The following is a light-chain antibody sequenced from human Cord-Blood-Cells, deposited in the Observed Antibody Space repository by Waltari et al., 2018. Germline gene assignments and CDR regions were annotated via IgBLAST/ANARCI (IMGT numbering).Light chain of an antibody. J-gene: IGLJ2*01. CDR1: SLKREY. Sequence: SSQLTQDPAVSVALGQTVRITSQGYSLKREYARGFQQKPGQAPVLVIYGKNNRPSGIPDRFSGSSSGNTASLTITGAQAEDEADYYCNSRDSSGNHQVVFGGGTKLTVL. CDR3: NSRDSSGNHQVV. CDR2: GKN. V-gene: IGLV3-19*01.